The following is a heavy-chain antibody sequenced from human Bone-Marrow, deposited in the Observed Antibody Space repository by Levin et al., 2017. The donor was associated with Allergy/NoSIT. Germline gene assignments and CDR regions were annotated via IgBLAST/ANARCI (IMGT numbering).Heavy chain of an antibody. CDR3: ARARIITIFGVVIGRYYGMDV. CDR2: INPNSGGT. D-gene: IGHD3-3*01. V-gene: IGHV1-2*04. Sequence: ASVKVSCKASGYTFTGYYMHWVRQAPGQGLEWMGWINPNSGGTNYAQKFQGWVTMTRDTSISTAYMELSRLRSDDTAVYYCARARIITIFGVVIGRYYGMDVWGQGTTVTVSS. CDR1: GYTFTGYY. J-gene: IGHJ6*02.